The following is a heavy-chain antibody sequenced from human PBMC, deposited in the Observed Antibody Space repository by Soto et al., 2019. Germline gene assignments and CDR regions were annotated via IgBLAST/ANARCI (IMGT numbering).Heavy chain of an antibody. V-gene: IGHV4-59*01. Sequence: SETLSLTCTVSGGSISSYYWSWIRQPPGKGLEWIGYIYYSGSTNYNPSIKSRVTISVDTSKNQFSLKLSSVTAADTAVYYCSRRVWGEMTTVTQTYYYYMDVWGKGTTVTVSS. CDR1: GGSISSYY. J-gene: IGHJ6*03. D-gene: IGHD4-17*01. CDR3: SRRVWGEMTTVTQTYYYYMDV. CDR2: IYYSGST.